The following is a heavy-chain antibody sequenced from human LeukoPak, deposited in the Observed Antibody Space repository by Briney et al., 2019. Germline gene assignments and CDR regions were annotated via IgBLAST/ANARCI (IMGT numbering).Heavy chain of an antibody. J-gene: IGHJ4*02. CDR2: IGSSGATI. CDR3: VRVQVGHLDY. D-gene: IGHD3-16*01. V-gene: IGHV3-11*01. CDR1: GFTFSDYY. Sequence: GGSLRPSCAASGFTFSDYYMSWIRQAPGKGLEWVSYIGSSGATIYYADSMKGRFTISRDNAKNSLYLQMNSVRAEDTAVYYCVRVQVGHLDYWGQGTLVTVSS.